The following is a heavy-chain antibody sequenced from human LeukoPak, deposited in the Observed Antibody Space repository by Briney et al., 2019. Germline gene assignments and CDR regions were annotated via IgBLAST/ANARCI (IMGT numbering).Heavy chain of an antibody. Sequence: PGGSLRLSCAASGFTFSSYGMHWVRQAPGKGLEWVAVISYDGSNKYYADSVKGRFTISRDNSKNTLYLQMNSVRAEDTAVYYCAKGGVGAEIDYWGQGTLVTVSS. CDR3: AKGGVGAEIDY. V-gene: IGHV3-30*18. J-gene: IGHJ4*02. D-gene: IGHD1-26*01. CDR1: GFTFSSYG. CDR2: ISYDGSNK.